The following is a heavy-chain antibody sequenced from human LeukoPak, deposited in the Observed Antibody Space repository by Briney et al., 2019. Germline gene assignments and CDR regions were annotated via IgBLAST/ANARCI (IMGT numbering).Heavy chain of an antibody. CDR2: IIPIFGTA. V-gene: IGHV1-69*13. D-gene: IGHD2-15*01. J-gene: IGHJ6*02. CDR1: GYTFTGYY. CDR3: ATSIAATDYYGMDV. Sequence: SVKVSCKASGYTFTGYYMHWVRQAPGQGLEWMGGIIPIFGTANYAQKFQGRVTITADESTSTAYMELSSLRSEDTAVYYCATSIAATDYYGMDVWGQGTTVTVSS.